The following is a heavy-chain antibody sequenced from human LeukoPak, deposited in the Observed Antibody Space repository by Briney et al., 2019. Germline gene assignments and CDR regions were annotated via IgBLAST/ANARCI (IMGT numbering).Heavy chain of an antibody. CDR1: GYTFTSYG. Sequence: GASVKVSCKASGYTFTSYGISWVRQAPGQGLEWMGWISAYNGNRNYAQELQGRVTMTTDTSTSTAYVELRSLRSDDTAVYYCARDCTNGVCSTFDYWGQGTLVTVSS. V-gene: IGHV1-18*01. D-gene: IGHD2-8*01. CDR2: ISAYNGNR. J-gene: IGHJ4*02. CDR3: ARDCTNGVCSTFDY.